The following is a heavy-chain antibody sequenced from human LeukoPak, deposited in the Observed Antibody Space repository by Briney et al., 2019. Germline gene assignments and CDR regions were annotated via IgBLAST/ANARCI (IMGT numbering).Heavy chain of an antibody. D-gene: IGHD1-26*01. Sequence: SQTLSLTCAISGDSLSSKSAAWNWLRQSPSRGLECLGRTYYRSKWSNGYAESVKSRITVNPDTSKNQFSLQLTSVTPEDTAVYYCARSQAGGTFDYWGQGALVTVSS. CDR3: ARSQAGGTFDY. J-gene: IGHJ4*02. V-gene: IGHV6-1*01. CDR2: TYYRSKWSN. CDR1: GDSLSSKSAA.